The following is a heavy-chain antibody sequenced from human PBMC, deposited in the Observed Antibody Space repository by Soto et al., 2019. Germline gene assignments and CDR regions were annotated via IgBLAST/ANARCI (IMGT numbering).Heavy chain of an antibody. V-gene: IGHV4-39*01. D-gene: IGHD3-10*01. CDR1: NGSISSAIYY. Sequence: SETLSLTCTVSNGSISSAIYYWGWIRQPPGKGLEWIGRIYHSGSTYYNPSLQGRVTISVDTSKNQFSLKLSSVTAADTAVYFCAGRSSLASVQVYFGEISNYNWFDPWGQGTLVTVSS. CDR2: IYHSGST. J-gene: IGHJ5*02. CDR3: AGRSSLASVQVYFGEISNYNWFDP.